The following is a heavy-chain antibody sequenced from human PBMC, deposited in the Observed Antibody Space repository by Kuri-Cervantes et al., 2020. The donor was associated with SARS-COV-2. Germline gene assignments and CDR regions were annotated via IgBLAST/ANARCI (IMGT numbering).Heavy chain of an antibody. CDR1: GFTFSSYA. CDR2: IWYDGSHT. Sequence: GESLKISCAASGFTFSSYAMHWVRQAPGKGLEWVAVIWYDGSHTYYADSVEGRFTISRDNSKNTLYLQMNNLRAEDTAVYYCARGIRDSDYWGQGTLVTVSS. J-gene: IGHJ4*02. V-gene: IGHV3-33*01. CDR3: ARGIRDSDY.